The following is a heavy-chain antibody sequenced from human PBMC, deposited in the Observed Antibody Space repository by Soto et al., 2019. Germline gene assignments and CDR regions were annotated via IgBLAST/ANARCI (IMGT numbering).Heavy chain of an antibody. D-gene: IGHD6-19*01. J-gene: IGHJ4*02. CDR2: IIPFFGTA. V-gene: IGHV1-69*01. Sequence: QVQLVQSGAEVKKPGSSVKVSCKASGGTFSNYAISWVRQAPGQGLEWMGGIIPFFGTAKYGQKFQGRVTITADESTITAYMELSSLRSEDTAVYYCATTSPLGEAGAGTPIDYWGKGTLVTVSS. CDR3: ATTSPLGEAGAGTPIDY. CDR1: GGTFSNYA.